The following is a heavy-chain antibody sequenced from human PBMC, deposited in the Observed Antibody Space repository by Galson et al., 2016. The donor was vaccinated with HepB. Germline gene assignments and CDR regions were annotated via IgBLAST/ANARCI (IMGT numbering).Heavy chain of an antibody. CDR2: ISGSGGST. Sequence: SLRLSCAASGFTFSSYAMSWVRQAPGKGLEWVSAISGSGGSTYYADSVKGRFPISRDNSKNTLYLQMNSLRAKETAVYYCAKVIPSDYYDSSGPSGNNWFDPWGQGTLVTVSS. CDR1: GFTFSSYA. D-gene: IGHD3-22*01. J-gene: IGHJ5*02. V-gene: IGHV3-23*01. CDR3: AKVIPSDYYDSSGPSGNNWFDP.